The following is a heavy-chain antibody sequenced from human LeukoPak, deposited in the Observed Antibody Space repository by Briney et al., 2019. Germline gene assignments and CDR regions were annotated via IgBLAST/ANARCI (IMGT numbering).Heavy chain of an antibody. V-gene: IGHV3-21*01. D-gene: IGHD6-13*01. CDR1: GFTFSTYS. CDR3: ARYDEIAAAGLDY. Sequence: GGSLRLSCAASGFTFSTYSMNWVRQAPGKGLEGVSSISSSSSYIYYADSVKGRFTISRDNAKNSLYLQMNSLRAEDTAVYYCARYDEIAAAGLDYWGQGTLVTVSS. J-gene: IGHJ4*02. CDR2: ISSSSSYI.